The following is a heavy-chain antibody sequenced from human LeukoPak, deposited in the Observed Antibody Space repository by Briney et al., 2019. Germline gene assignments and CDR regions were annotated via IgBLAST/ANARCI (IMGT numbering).Heavy chain of an antibody. CDR2: ISSSSSYI. J-gene: IGHJ4*02. D-gene: IGHD6-13*01. Sequence: GGSLRLSCAASGFTFSSYSMNWVRQAPGKGLEWVSSISSSSSYIYYADSVKGRFTISRDNAKNSLYLQMHSLRADDTAVYYCAKRGIAAAASFDYWGQGTLVTVSS. V-gene: IGHV3-21*04. CDR3: AKRGIAAAASFDY. CDR1: GFTFSSYS.